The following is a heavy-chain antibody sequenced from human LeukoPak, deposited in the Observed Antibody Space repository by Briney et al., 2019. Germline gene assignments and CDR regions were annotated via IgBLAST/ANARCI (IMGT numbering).Heavy chain of an antibody. Sequence: ASVKVSCKASGYTFTGYYMHWVRQAPGQGLEWMGWINPNSGVTNYAQKFQGRVTLTRDTPINTAYMEVSRLTFDDTAVYCCARAHMTTVTLGDYWGQGTLVTVAS. CDR3: ARAHMTTVTLGDY. CDR1: GYTFTGYY. D-gene: IGHD4-11*01. CDR2: INPNSGVT. V-gene: IGHV1-2*02. J-gene: IGHJ4*02.